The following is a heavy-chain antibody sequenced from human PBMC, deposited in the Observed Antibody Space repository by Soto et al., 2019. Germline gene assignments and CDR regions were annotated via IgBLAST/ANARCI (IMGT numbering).Heavy chain of an antibody. D-gene: IGHD2-2*01. CDR1: GDSVSSNSAA. J-gene: IGHJ5*02. CDR2: TYYRSKWYN. CDR3: AREDIVVVPAARGNWFDP. V-gene: IGHV6-1*01. Sequence: SQTLSLTCAISGDSVSSNSAAWNWIRQSPSRGLEWLGRTYYRSKWYNDYAVSVKSRITINPDTSKNQFSLQLNSVTPEDTAVYYCAREDIVVVPAARGNWFDPWGRGTLVTVSS.